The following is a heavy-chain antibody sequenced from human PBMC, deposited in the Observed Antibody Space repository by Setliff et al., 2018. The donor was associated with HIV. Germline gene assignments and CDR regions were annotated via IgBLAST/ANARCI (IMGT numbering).Heavy chain of an antibody. CDR1: GYTFTSYG. CDR3: ARAYPWGYVDYYYMDV. Sequence: VKVSCKASGYTFTSYGITWVRQAPGQGLEWMGWISGYNGNTDYAQNPQGRVTMTTDTSTSTAYMELRSLRSDDTAVYYCARAYPWGYVDYYYMDVWGKGTTVTVS. V-gene: IGHV1-18*01. CDR2: ISGYNGNT. D-gene: IGHD3-16*01. J-gene: IGHJ6*03.